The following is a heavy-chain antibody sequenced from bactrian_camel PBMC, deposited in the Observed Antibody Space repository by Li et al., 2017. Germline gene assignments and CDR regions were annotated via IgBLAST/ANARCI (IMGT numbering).Heavy chain of an antibody. Sequence: SVRAGGSLRLSCAASGYTHNRHCVGWFRQAPGKKREGIARIDGLSGAASTTYADSVKGRFTISLDNAGNTLYLQMNSLKIEDTAVYYCALGSSRQATMTARGKGTQVTVS. CDR1: GYTHNRHC. J-gene: IGHJ4*01. CDR2: IDGLSGAAST. D-gene: IGHD3*01. V-gene: IGHV3S26*01.